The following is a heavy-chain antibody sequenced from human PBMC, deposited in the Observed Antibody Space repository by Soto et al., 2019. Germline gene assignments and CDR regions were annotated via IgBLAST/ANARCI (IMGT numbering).Heavy chain of an antibody. D-gene: IGHD2-8*02. Sequence: QVPLVESGGGVVQPGRSLRLPCAASGFTVSSYGMHWVRQAPGKGLEWVAVISRDGGTKYYADSVKGRFTISKDNSRNTLFLEMNSLRGDDMAVYYCTGEVASGYWGQGTLVTVSS. CDR1: GFTVSSYG. CDR3: TGEVASGY. J-gene: IGHJ4*02. V-gene: IGHV3-30*03. CDR2: ISRDGGTK.